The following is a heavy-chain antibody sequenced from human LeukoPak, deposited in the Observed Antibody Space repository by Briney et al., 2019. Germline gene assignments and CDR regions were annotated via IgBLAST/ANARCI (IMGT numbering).Heavy chain of an antibody. D-gene: IGHD6-13*01. J-gene: IGHJ4*02. V-gene: IGHV3-33*01. Sequence: GRSLRLSCAASGFTFSSYGMHWVRQAPGKGLEWVAVIWYDGSNKYYADSVKGRFTISRDNSKNTLYLQMNSLRAEDTAVYYCARESIAAASDYWGQGTLVTVSS. CDR1: GFTFSSYG. CDR2: IWYDGSNK. CDR3: ARESIAAASDY.